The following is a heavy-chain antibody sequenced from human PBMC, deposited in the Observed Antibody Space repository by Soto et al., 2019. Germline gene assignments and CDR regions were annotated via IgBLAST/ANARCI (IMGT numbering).Heavy chain of an antibody. J-gene: IGHJ5*01. CDR1: GYSFTTYW. V-gene: IGHV5-51*01. CDR2: IYPDDSDT. CDR3: VRVKDEFVRPNWFDS. Sequence: HGESLKISCKASGYSFTTYWIGWVRQMPGKGLEWMAIIYPDDSDTKYGSSFQGQVTISADKSISTAYLQWSSLKASDTAIYYSVRVKDEFVRPNWFDSWGQGTLVTVSS. D-gene: IGHD3-10*01.